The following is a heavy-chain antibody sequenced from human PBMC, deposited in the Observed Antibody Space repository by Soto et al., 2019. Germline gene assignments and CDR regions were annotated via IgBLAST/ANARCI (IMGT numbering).Heavy chain of an antibody. CDR1: GYTFTSYG. D-gene: IGHD6-13*01. CDR3: VRRHVSATGIDWLDP. Sequence: ASVKVSCKASGYTFTSYGIHWVRQAPGQRLEWMGWINAANGDTKYSPKFQGRVTITRDTSASTAYMELSSLRSEDTAVYYCVRRHVSATGIDWLDPWGQGTLVTVSS. J-gene: IGHJ5*02. V-gene: IGHV1-3*01. CDR2: INAANGDT.